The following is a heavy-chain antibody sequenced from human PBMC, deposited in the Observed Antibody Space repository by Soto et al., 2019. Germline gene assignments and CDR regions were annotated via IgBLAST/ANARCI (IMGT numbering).Heavy chain of an antibody. Sequence: EVQLLESGGGLVQPGGSLRLSCAASGFTFSSYAMSWVRQAPGKGLEWVSAISGSGGSTYYADSVKGRFTISRDNSRDTLYLQMNSLGAEDTAVYYCAKLSSGWPYWYFDLWGRGTLVTVSS. CDR3: AKLSSGWPYWYFDL. CDR2: ISGSGGST. J-gene: IGHJ2*01. V-gene: IGHV3-23*01. CDR1: GFTFSSYA. D-gene: IGHD6-19*01.